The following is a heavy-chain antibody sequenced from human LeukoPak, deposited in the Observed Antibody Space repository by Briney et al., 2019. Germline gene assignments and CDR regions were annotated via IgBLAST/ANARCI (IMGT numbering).Heavy chain of an antibody. V-gene: IGHV3-30-3*01. D-gene: IGHD6-13*01. CDR2: ISYDGSNK. CDR3: ARGIAAAPFGAFDI. J-gene: IGHJ3*02. CDR1: GFTFSSYA. Sequence: PGRSLRLSCAASGFTFSSYAMHWVRQAPGKGLEWVAVISYDGSNKYYADSVKGRFTISRDNSKNTLYLQMNSLRAEDTAVYYCARGIAAAPFGAFDIWGQGTMVAVSS.